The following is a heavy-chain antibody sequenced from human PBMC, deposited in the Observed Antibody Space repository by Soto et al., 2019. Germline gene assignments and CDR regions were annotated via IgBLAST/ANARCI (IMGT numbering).Heavy chain of an antibody. Sequence: GGSLRLSCAASGFTLSSYGMNWVRQAPGKGLEWVSIISSSGDATYYLDSVKGRFTISRDNSRNTLNLQMNSLRAEDTAVYYCAKNGDFWSWGMDVWGLGTTVTVSS. D-gene: IGHD3-3*01. CDR1: GFTLSSYG. CDR3: AKNGDFWSWGMDV. CDR2: ISSSGDAT. V-gene: IGHV3-23*01. J-gene: IGHJ6*02.